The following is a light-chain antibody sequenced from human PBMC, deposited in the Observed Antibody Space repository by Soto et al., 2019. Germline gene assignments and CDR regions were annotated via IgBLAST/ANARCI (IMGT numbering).Light chain of an antibody. CDR3: QQVESYPST. V-gene: IGKV1-9*01. CDR1: QDITNF. Sequence: IQLTQSPSSLSASVGDRVTITCRASQDITNFLAWYQQKPGKAPKLLIYVASTLQSGVPSRFSGSGSGTDFTLTTTSLQPEDFATYFCQQVESYPSTFGGGAKVDIK. CDR2: VAS. J-gene: IGKJ4*01.